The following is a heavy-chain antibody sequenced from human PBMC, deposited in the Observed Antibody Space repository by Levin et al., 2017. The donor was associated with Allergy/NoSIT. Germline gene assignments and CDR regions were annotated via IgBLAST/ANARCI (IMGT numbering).Heavy chain of an antibody. V-gene: IGHV1-18*01. J-gene: IGHJ4*02. Sequence: GESLKISCKASGYTFSLYDITWVRQAPGQGLEWMGWISSYNGNTDYAQNLQGRVTMTTDTSTSTVHMELRSLTSDDTAVYYCARVDYYDSSGYFSIWGQGTLVTVSS. CDR1: GYTFSLYD. D-gene: IGHD3-22*01. CDR2: ISSYNGNT. CDR3: ARVDYYDSSGYFSI.